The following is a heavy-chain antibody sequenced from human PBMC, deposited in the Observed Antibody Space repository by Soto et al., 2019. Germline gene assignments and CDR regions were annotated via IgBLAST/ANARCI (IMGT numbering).Heavy chain of an antibody. V-gene: IGHV4-59*08. CDR3: ARLGAKFDY. Sequence: QVQLQESGPGLVKPSETLSLTCTVSGDSITNLYWSWVRRPPGKGLEWIGYFYYSGSTIYNPSLKSRVPISGDTSKNQFSLRLTSVTAADTAVYYCARLGAKFDYWGQGTLVTVSS. CDR1: GDSITNLY. J-gene: IGHJ4*02. CDR2: FYYSGST.